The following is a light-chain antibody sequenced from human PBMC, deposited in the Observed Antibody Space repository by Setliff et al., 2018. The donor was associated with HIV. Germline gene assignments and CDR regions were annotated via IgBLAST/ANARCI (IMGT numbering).Light chain of an antibody. V-gene: IGLV1-44*01. CDR1: NSNIGTTT. CDR3: ASWDDSLKVYV. Sequence: QSVLTQPPSVSGTPGQRVTISCSGSNSNIGTTTVNWYQRLPGAAPKLLIYTNSHRPSGVPDRFSGSKSGTSASLAISGLQSEDEAEYYCASWDDSLKVYVFGSGTKVTVL. CDR2: TNS. J-gene: IGLJ1*01.